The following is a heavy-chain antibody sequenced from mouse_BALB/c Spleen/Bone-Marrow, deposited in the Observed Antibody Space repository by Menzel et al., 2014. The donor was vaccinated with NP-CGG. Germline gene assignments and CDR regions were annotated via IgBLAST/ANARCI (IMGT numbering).Heavy chain of an antibody. J-gene: IGHJ3*01. CDR2: INPSNGRT. D-gene: IGHD2-3*01. CDR1: GYTFTSYW. CDR3: ARYDGPAWFAY. Sequence: QVQLQQSGAELVKPGASVKLSCKASGYTFTSYWIHWVKLRPGHGLERIGGINPSNGRTNYNEKFKNKATLTVDKSSSTAYIQLSSLTSEDSAVYYCARYDGPAWFAYWGQGTLVTVS. V-gene: IGHV1S81*02.